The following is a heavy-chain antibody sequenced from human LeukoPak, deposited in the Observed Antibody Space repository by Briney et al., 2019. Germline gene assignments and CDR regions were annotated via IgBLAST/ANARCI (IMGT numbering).Heavy chain of an antibody. V-gene: IGHV4-39*07. Sequence: SETLSLTCTVSGGSISSSSYYWGWIRQPPGKGLEWIGSIYYSGSTYYNPSLKSRVTISVDTSKNQFSLKLSSVTAADTAVYYCARDHHRYYDSSGYYLRVNAFDIWGQGTMVTVSS. CDR2: IYYSGST. J-gene: IGHJ3*02. CDR1: GGSISSSSYY. D-gene: IGHD3-22*01. CDR3: ARDHHRYYDSSGYYLRVNAFDI.